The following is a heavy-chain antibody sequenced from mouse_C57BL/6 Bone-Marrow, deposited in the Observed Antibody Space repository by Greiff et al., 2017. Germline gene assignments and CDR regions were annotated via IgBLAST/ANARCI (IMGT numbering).Heavy chain of an antibody. V-gene: IGHV5-4*01. CDR3: ASSFFYYAMDY. J-gene: IGHJ4*01. CDR2: ISDGGSYT. D-gene: IGHD1-1*01. CDR1: GFTFSSYA. Sequence: EVQVVESGGGLVKPGGSLKLSCAASGFTFSSYAMSWVRQTPEKRLEWVATISDGGSYTYYPDNVKGRFTITRDNAKNNLYLQMSHLKSEDTAMYYGASSFFYYAMDYWGQGTSVTVSS.